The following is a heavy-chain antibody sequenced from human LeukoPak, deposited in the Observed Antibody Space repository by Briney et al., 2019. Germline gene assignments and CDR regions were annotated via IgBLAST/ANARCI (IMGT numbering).Heavy chain of an antibody. CDR1: GFTFSSYS. CDR2: ISSSRSYI. CDR3: ARDEGLYQDDYFDY. D-gene: IGHD2-2*01. Sequence: GGSLRLSCAASGFTFSSYSRNWVRQAPGKGLEWVSSISSSRSYIYYAYSVKGRFTISRDNPKNSLYLQMNSLRAEDTAVYYCARDEGLYQDDYFDYWGQGTLVTVSS. V-gene: IGHV3-21*01. J-gene: IGHJ4*02.